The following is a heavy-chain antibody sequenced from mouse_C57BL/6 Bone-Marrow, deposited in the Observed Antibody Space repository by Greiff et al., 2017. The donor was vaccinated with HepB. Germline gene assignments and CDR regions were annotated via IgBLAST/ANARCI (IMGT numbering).Heavy chain of an antibody. CDR3: ARHHYCNYWFAY. V-gene: IGHV5-6*01. J-gene: IGHJ3*01. CDR1: GFTFSSYG. Sequence: EVQLVESGGDLVKPGGSLKLSCAASGFTFSSYGMSWVRQTPDKRLEWVATISSGGSYTYYPDSVKGRFTISRDNAKNTLYLQMSSLKSEDTAMYYCARHHYCNYWFAYWGQGTLVTVSA. CDR2: ISSGGSYT. D-gene: IGHD2-1*01.